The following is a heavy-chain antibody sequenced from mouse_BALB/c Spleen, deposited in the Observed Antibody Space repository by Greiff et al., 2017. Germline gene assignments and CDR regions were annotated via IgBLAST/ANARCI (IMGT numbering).Heavy chain of an antibody. D-gene: IGHD3-1*01. J-gene: IGHJ3*01. CDR2: ISYSGST. Sequence: EVQLVESGPGLVKPSQSLSLTCTVTGYSITSDYAWNWIRQFPGNKLEWMGYISYSGSTSYNPSLKSRISITRDTSKNQFFLQLNSVTTEDTATYYCARGARATAYWGQGTLVTVSA. V-gene: IGHV3-2*02. CDR3: ARGARATAY. CDR1: GYSITSDYA.